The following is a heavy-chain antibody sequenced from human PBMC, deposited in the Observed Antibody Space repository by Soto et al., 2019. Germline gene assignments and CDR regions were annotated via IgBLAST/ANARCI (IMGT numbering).Heavy chain of an antibody. D-gene: IGHD4-17*01. CDR2: ISGSGGST. CDR1: GFTFSSYA. J-gene: IGHJ6*02. Sequence: GGSLRLSCAASGFTFSSYAMSWVRQAPGKGLEWVSAISGSGGSTYYADFVKGRFTISRDNSKNTLYPQMNSLRAEDTAVYYCAKGTTTVTTSYYYGMDVWGQGTTVTVSS. CDR3: AKGTTTVTTSYYYGMDV. V-gene: IGHV3-23*01.